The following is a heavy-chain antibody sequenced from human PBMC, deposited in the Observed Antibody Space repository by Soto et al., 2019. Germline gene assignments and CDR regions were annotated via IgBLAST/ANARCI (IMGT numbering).Heavy chain of an antibody. CDR3: ARAPKVSGSSQTRPDF. D-gene: IGHD6-6*01. CDR2: ITQSEYT. V-gene: IGHV4-34*01. Sequence: SETLSLTCSIYSGSFSGYYRSWLSHPPGKGLEWIGEITQSEYTNNSPSLKIRVSISIDTSKKQFSLNLASVSAADTAVYYCARAPKVSGSSQTRPDFWGQGTLVTVSS. CDR1: SGSFSGYY. J-gene: IGHJ4*02.